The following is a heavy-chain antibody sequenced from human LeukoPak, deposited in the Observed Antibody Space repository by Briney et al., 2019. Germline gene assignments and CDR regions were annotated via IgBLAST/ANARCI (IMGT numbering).Heavy chain of an antibody. V-gene: IGHV4-30-4*01. Sequence: SETLSLTCTVSGGSISGGDYYWSWIRQPPGKGLEWIGYIYYSGSTYNNPSLKSRLTISVDTSKNQFSLKLSSVTTADTAVYYCARVRSRDGYNYGLLDLRGQGTLVTVSS. CDR3: ARVRSRDGYNYGLLDL. J-gene: IGHJ5*02. D-gene: IGHD5-24*01. CDR2: IYYSGST. CDR1: GGSISGGDYY.